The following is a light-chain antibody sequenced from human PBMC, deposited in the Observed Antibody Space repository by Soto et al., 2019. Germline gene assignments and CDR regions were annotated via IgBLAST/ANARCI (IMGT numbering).Light chain of an antibody. J-gene: IGKJ1*01. V-gene: IGKV3-20*01. CDR3: QQYGGSPRT. CDR2: GAS. Sequence: ESVLAQSPGTLSLSPGEGATLSCRASQSVGGTFLAWYQQKGGQAPRLLIHGASNRATGIPDRFSGSGSGTDFTLTISRLEPEDFAVYYCQQYGGSPRTFCQGTKVDIK. CDR1: QSVGGTF.